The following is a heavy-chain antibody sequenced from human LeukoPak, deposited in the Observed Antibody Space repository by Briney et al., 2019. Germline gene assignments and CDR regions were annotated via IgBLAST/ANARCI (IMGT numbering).Heavy chain of an antibody. D-gene: IGHD6-19*01. V-gene: IGHV3-20*04. Sequence: SGGSLRLSCVASGFSFSDYVMTWVRQAPGKGLEWVSAISNWDGSSTDYADSVKGRFTISRDNAKNSLYLQMNSLRAEDTALYYCARFTGYSSGCLDYWGQGTLVTVSS. CDR2: ISNWDGSST. CDR1: GFSFSDYV. CDR3: ARFTGYSSGCLDY. J-gene: IGHJ4*02.